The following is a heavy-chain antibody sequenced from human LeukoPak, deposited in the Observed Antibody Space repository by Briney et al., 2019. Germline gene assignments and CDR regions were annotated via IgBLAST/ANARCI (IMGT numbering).Heavy chain of an antibody. CDR1: GGTFSNYA. V-gene: IGHV1-69*01. D-gene: IGHD4-11*01. J-gene: IGHJ6*02. CDR3: ARMTRSMTTMSYYYGMDV. Sequence: SVKVSCKASGGTFSNYAISWVRQAPGQGLKWMGGIIPIFGTANYAQKFQGRVTITADESTSTAYMELSSLRSEDTAVYYCARMTRSMTTMSYYYGMDVWGQGTTVTVSS. CDR2: IIPIFGTA.